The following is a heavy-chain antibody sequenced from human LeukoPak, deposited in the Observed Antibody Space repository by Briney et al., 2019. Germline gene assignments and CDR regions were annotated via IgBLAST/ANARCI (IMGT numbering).Heavy chain of an antibody. J-gene: IGHJ4*02. CDR2: INTNTGDP. V-gene: IGHV7-4-1*01. CDR1: GYTLTELS. D-gene: IGHD3-10*01. CDR3: ARSSRGVIGLLDY. Sequence: GASVKVSCKVSGYTLTELSMHWVRQAPGKGLEWVGWINTNTGDPIYARGFKGRFVLSVDKSVNTAYLEIASLKNEDNAVYYCARSSRGVIGLLDYWGQGTLVTVSS.